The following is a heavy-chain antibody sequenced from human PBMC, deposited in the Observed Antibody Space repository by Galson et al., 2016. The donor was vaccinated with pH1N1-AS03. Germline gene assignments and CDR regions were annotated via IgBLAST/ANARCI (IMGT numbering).Heavy chain of an antibody. CDR1: GGSFGGYY. CDR2: IYHSGST. Sequence: ETLSLTCGVYGGSFGGYYWSWIRQPPGKGLEWIGEIYHSGSTNYNPSLKSRVTMSVDKSKNQFSLKLNSVTAADTAVYYCAAGRTNAFDFWGQGTKVTVSS. J-gene: IGHJ3*01. D-gene: IGHD1-14*01. CDR3: AAGRTNAFDF. V-gene: IGHV4-34*01.